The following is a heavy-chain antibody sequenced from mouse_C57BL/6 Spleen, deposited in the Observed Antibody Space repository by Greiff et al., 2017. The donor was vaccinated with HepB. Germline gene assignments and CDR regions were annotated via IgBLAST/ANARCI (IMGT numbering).Heavy chain of an antibody. CDR3: ARMDGRGYAMDY. CDR1: GYTFTSYW. J-gene: IGHJ4*01. Sequence: VQLQQPGAELVMPGASVKLSCKASGYTFTSYWMHWVKQRPGQGLEWIGEIDPSDSYTNYNQKFKGKSTLTVDKSSSTAYMQLSSLTSEDSAVYYCARMDGRGYAMDYWGQGTSVTVSS. CDR2: IDPSDSYT. D-gene: IGHD2-3*01. V-gene: IGHV1-69*01.